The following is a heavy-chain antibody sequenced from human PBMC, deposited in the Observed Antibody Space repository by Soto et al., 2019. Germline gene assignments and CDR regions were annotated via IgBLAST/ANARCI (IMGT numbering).Heavy chain of an antibody. V-gene: IGHV4-31*03. D-gene: IGHD2-15*01. Sequence: SETLSLTCTVSGGSISSGGYYWSWIRQHPGKGLEWIGYIYYSGSTYYNPSLKSRVTISVDTSKNQFSLKLSSVTAADTAVYYCARRYCSGGSCYYDYWGQGTLVTAPQ. CDR1: GGSISSGGYY. CDR3: ARRYCSGGSCYYDY. J-gene: IGHJ4*02. CDR2: IYYSGST.